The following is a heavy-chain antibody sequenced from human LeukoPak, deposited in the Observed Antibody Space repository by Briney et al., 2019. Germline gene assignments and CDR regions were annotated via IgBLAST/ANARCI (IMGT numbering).Heavy chain of an antibody. V-gene: IGHV1-46*01. CDR1: GYTFTSYY. CDR3: ARDRRGGIAAAAPPGYWFDP. D-gene: IGHD6-13*01. Sequence: ASVKVSCKASGYTFTSYYMHWVRQAPGQGLEWMGIINPSGGSTSYAQKFQGRVTMTRDTSTSTVYMELSSLRSEDTAVYYCARDRRGGIAAAAPPGYWFDPWGQGTLVTVSS. CDR2: INPSGGST. J-gene: IGHJ5*02.